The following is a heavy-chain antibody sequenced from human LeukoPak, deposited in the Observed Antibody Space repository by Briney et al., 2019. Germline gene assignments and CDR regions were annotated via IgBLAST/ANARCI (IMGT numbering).Heavy chain of an antibody. CDR1: GFTFSSYG. V-gene: IGHV3-30*02. Sequence: GGSLRLSCAASGFTFSSYGMHWIRQAPGKGLEWVAFIRNDGSIIYNADSVKGRFTISRDNSKNSLYLQMNSLRAEDTAVYYCARAKEYYYYYMDVWGKGTTVTVSS. J-gene: IGHJ6*03. CDR2: IRNDGSII. CDR3: ARAKEYYYYYMDV.